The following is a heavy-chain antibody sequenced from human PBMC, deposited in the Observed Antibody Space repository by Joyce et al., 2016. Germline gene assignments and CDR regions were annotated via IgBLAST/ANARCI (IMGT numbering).Heavy chain of an antibody. CDR3: AYSLHSTASLVNRAWFGP. CDR2: AYWDDDH. V-gene: IGHV2-5*02. D-gene: IGHD1-14*01. Sequence: QITLKESGPTLVKATQTLTLTCTFSGFSLNTGGVGVGWIRQPAGKALEWLAFAYWDDDHRYKPSLKSRLTVTKDTSKNQVVLTMTNMDPVDTATYDCAYSLHSTASLVNRAWFGPWGQGILVTVSS. J-gene: IGHJ5*02. CDR1: GFSLNTGGVG.